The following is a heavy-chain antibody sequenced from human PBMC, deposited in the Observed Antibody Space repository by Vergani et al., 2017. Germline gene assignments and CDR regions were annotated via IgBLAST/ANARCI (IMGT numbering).Heavy chain of an antibody. V-gene: IGHV3-30*18. J-gene: IGHJ4*02. D-gene: IGHD4-11*01. Sequence: QVPLVESGGGAVQPGRSPTLSCVASGFSFRGHGMHWVREAPGKGHEWVAMISYDGDRRDYGDFAKGRFTISRDSSKTVYLQMNSLRVEATAMYFCAKDLSYSTAWHHFDSRGQGTLVTVSS. CDR1: GFSFRGHG. CDR2: ISYDGDRR. CDR3: AKDLSYSTAWHHFDS.